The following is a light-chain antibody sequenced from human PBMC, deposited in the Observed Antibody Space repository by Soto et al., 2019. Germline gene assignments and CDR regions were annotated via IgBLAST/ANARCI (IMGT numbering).Light chain of an antibody. CDR1: QSVSSSY. V-gene: IGKV3-20*01. CDR3: QQYGSSRT. CDR2: GAS. Sequence: EIVLTQSAGTLSLSPGERATLSCRASQSVSSSYLAWYQQRPGQAPRLLIYGASSRATGIPDRFSGGGSGTDFTLTISRLEPEDFAVYYCQQYGSSRTFGQGTKVEIK. J-gene: IGKJ1*01.